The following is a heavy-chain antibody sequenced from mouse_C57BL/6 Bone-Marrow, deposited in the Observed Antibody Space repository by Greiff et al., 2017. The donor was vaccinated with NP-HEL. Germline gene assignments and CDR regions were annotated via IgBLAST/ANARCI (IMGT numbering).Heavy chain of an antibody. D-gene: IGHD2-4*01. Sequence: VQRVESGAELMKPGASVKLSCKATGYTFTGYWIEWVKQRPGHGLEWIGEILPGSGSTNYNEKFKGKATFTADTSSNTAYMQLSSLTTEDSAIYYCARREGIYYDYDDYWGQGTTLTVSS. V-gene: IGHV1-9*01. J-gene: IGHJ2*01. CDR3: ARREGIYYDYDDY. CDR1: GYTFTGYW. CDR2: ILPGSGST.